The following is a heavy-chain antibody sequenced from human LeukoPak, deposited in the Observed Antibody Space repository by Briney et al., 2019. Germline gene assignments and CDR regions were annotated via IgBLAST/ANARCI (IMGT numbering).Heavy chain of an antibody. CDR3: ARSSSSWFGELLHKPHIDY. J-gene: IGHJ3*01. Sequence: PGGSLRLSCAGSGFTFSSYRMNWVRQAPGKGLEWVSYISSSSSTIYYADSVKGRFTISRDNAKNSLYLQMNSLRAEDTAVYYCARSSSSWFGELLHKPHIDYWGQGTMVTVSS. D-gene: IGHD3-10*01. CDR2: ISSSSSTI. CDR1: GFTFSSYR. V-gene: IGHV3-48*01.